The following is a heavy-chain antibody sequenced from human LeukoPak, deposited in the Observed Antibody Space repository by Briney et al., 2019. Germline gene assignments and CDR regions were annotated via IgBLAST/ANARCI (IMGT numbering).Heavy chain of an antibody. Sequence: GGSLRLSCAASGFTIDDYWMSWVRRDPGKGLEWVANIKEDVSDKYYVDSVKGRFTISRDNAKNSLYLQMSRLRAEDTAVYYCARVGVAGFDYWGQGILVTVSS. CDR2: IKEDVSDK. J-gene: IGHJ4*02. CDR1: GFTIDDYW. CDR3: ARVGVAGFDY. D-gene: IGHD3-3*01. V-gene: IGHV3-7*03.